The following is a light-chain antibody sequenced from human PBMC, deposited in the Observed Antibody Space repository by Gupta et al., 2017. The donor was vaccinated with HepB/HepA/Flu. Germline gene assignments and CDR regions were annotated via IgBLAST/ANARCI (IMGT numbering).Light chain of an antibody. CDR3: CSYAGVYTFV. CDR1: SSDVGGYYY. V-gene: IGLV2-11*01. CDR2: DVN. J-gene: IGLJ1*01. Sequence: QSALTQPRSVSGSPGQSVTISCTGTSSDVGGYYYVSWYQQHPGKAPKLMIYDVNKRPAGVPDRFSGSKSGNTASLTISGLQGEDEADYYCCSYAGVYTFVFGAGTKVTVL.